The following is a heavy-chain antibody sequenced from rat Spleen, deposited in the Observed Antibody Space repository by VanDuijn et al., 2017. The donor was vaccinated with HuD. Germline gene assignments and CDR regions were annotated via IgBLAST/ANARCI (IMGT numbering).Heavy chain of an antibody. CDR1: GFTFSDYG. D-gene: IGHD1-11*01. CDR2: ISYDGSST. V-gene: IGHV5-29*01. CDR3: TRDYGGYPMDA. Sequence: EVQLVESDGGLVQPGRSLKLSCAASGFTFSDYGVAWVRQAPTKGLEWVATISYDGSSTYYRDSVKCRFTISRDNAKSTLYLQMDSLRSEDTATYYCTRDYGGYPMDAWGQGASVTVSS. J-gene: IGHJ4*01.